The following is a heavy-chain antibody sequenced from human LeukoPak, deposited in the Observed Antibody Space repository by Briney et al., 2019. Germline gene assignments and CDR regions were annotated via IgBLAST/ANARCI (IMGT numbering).Heavy chain of an antibody. CDR2: INHSGST. CDR3: AREVAVAGTPERYFDY. Sequence: SETLSLTCAVYGGSFSGYYWSWIRQPPGKGLEWIGEINHSGSTNYNPSLKSRVTISVDTSKNQFSLKLSSVTAADTAVYYCAREVAVAGTPERYFDYWGQGTLVTVSS. D-gene: IGHD6-19*01. CDR1: GGSFSGYY. V-gene: IGHV4-34*01. J-gene: IGHJ4*02.